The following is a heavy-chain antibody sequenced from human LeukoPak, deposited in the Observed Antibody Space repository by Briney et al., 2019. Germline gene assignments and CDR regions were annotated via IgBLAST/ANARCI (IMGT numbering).Heavy chain of an antibody. V-gene: IGHV4-34*01. CDR1: GGSFSGYY. Sequence: SETLSLTCAVYGGSFSGYYWSWIRQPPGKGLEWIGEINHSGSTNYNPSLKSRVIISVDTSKNQFSLKLSSVTAADTAVYYCASQRNDSRGPWGQGTLVTVSS. D-gene: IGHD3-22*01. CDR3: ASQRNDSRGP. J-gene: IGHJ5*02. CDR2: INHSGST.